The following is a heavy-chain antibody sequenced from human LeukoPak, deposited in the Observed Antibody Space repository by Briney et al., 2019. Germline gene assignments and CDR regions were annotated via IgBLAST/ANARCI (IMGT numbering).Heavy chain of an antibody. V-gene: IGHV3-74*01. Sequence: GSLRLPCAASGFTFSSHWMHWVRQAPGKGLVCVARIKSDGTYRDYGDSVRGRFTISRDNAKDTLYLQMNSLRAEDTAVYYCVRDDRSYGVDYWGQGTPVTVSS. D-gene: IGHD4-17*01. CDR3: VRDDRSYGVDY. J-gene: IGHJ4*02. CDR1: GFTFSSHW. CDR2: IKSDGTYR.